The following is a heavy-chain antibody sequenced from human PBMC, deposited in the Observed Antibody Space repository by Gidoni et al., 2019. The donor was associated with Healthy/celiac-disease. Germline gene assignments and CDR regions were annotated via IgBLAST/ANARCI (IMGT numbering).Heavy chain of an antibody. J-gene: IGHJ4*02. CDR2: IKQDGSEK. V-gene: IGHV3-7*05. Sequence: EVQLVESGGGLVQPGGSLRLPCAASRFTFSNYWMSWVRQAPGKGLEWVANIKQDGSEKYYVDSVKGRFTISRDNATNSLYLQMNSLRAEDTAVYYCARAVAGPEDYFDYWGQGTLVTVSS. CDR1: RFTFSNYW. D-gene: IGHD6-19*01. CDR3: ARAVAGPEDYFDY.